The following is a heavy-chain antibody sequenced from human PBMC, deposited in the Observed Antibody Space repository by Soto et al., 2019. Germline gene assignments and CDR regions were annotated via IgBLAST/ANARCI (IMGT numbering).Heavy chain of an antibody. J-gene: IGHJ2*01. CDR1: GGTFSSYA. V-gene: IGHV1-69*12. CDR2: IIPIFGTA. D-gene: IGHD3-22*01. Sequence: QVQLVQSGAEVKKPGSSVKVSCKASGGTFSSYAISWVRQAPGQGLEWMGGIIPIFGTANYAQKFQGRVTITADESTSTAYMELSSLRSEDTAVYYCAVHYYDSRGYYYLYWYFDLWGRGTLVTVSS. CDR3: AVHYYDSRGYYYLYWYFDL.